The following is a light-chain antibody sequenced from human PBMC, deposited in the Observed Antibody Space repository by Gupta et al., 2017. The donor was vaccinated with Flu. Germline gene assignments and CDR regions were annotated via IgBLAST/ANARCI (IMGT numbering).Light chain of an antibody. CDR2: KAS. Sequence: DIQMTQSPSTLSASVGDRVTITCRASQSISNWLAWYQQKPGKAPNLLLYKASRLESGVPSRFSGSGSGTEFSLRIISMLPADIATYYCRLEQTYSHTFGQGTKLNIK. V-gene: IGKV1-5*03. CDR1: QSISNW. CDR3: RLEQTYSHT. J-gene: IGKJ2*01.